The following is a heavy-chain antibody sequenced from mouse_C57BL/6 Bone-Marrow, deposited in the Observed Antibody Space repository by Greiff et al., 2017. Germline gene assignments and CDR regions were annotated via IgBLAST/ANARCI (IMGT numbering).Heavy chain of an antibody. Sequence: EVQVVESGGGLVQPKGSLKLSCAASGFTFNTYAMHWVRQAPGKGLEWVARIRSKSSNYATYYADSVKDRFTISRDDSQSMLYLQMNNLKTEDTAMYYCVRGPNYYGSSYGAMDYWGQGTSVTVSS. CDR3: VRGPNYYGSSYGAMDY. CDR2: IRSKSSNYAT. J-gene: IGHJ4*01. CDR1: GFTFNTYA. V-gene: IGHV10-3*01. D-gene: IGHD1-1*01.